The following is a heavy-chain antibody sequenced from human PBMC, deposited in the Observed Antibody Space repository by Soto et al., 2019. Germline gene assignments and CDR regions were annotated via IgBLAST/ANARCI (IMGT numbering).Heavy chain of an antibody. CDR3: ARHEVEAAAGSGWFDP. J-gene: IGHJ5*02. D-gene: IGHD6-13*01. V-gene: IGHV4-4*02. CDR1: GASISSSNW. Sequence: PSETLSLTCVVSGASISSSNWWSWVRQPPGKGLEWVGDIYHSGSTNYNPSLKSRVTISVDTSKNQFSLKLSSVTAADTAVYYCARHEVEAAAGSGWFDPWGQGTLVTVSS. CDR2: IYHSGST.